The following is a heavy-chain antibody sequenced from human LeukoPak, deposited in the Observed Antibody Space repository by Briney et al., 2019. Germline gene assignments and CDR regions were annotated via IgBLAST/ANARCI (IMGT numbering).Heavy chain of an antibody. V-gene: IGHV1-69*05. J-gene: IGHJ5*02. D-gene: IGHD5-24*01. Sequence: GASVKVSCKASGGTFSSYAISWVRQAPGQGLEWMGGIIPIFGTANYAQKFQGRVTITTDESTSTAYMELSSLRSEDTAVYCCARGEMATSWFDPWGQGTLVTVSS. CDR3: ARGEMATSWFDP. CDR2: IIPIFGTA. CDR1: GGTFSSYA.